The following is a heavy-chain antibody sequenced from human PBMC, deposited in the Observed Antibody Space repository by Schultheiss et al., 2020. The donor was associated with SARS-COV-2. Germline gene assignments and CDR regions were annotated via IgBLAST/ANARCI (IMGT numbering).Heavy chain of an antibody. CDR1: GGTFSSYP. CDR3: ARMRAAGELYYHYDVDV. CDR2: IIPIFGTP. J-gene: IGHJ6*02. Sequence: SVKVSCRTSGGTFSSYPISWVRQAPGQGLEWMGAIIPIFGTPNYAQQFQGRVTITADKSTSTAYMELSSLRSEDTAVYYCARMRAAGELYYHYDVDVWGQGTTVTVSS. D-gene: IGHD6-13*01. V-gene: IGHV1-69*06.